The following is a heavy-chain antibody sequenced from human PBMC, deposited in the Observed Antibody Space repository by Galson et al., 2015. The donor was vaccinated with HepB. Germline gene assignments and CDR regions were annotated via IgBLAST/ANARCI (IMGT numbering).Heavy chain of an antibody. D-gene: IGHD5-24*01. Sequence: SLRLSCAASGFIFNNYGMHWVRQAPGRGLEWVAVISYDGSTKYYGGSVEGRFTISRDNSENTLYLQMNTMRAEDTAVYYCAKDMRDGYPLEFDYWGQGTLVIVSS. CDR1: GFIFNNYG. CDR3: AKDMRDGYPLEFDY. V-gene: IGHV3-30*18. J-gene: IGHJ4*02. CDR2: ISYDGSTK.